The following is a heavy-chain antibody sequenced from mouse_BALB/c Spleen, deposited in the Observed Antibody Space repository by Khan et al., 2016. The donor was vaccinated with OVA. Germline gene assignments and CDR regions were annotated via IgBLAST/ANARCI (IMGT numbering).Heavy chain of an antibody. J-gene: IGHJ2*01. Sequence: VQLKQSGPGLVAPSQSLSITCTVSGFSLTSHGVHCVRQPPGKGLEWLGVIWAGGNSNYNSALMSRLSISNDSSKSQVFLKMNSLQTDDTAMYYCARNIEPEYFDYWGQGTTRTVAS. CDR1: GFSLTSHG. D-gene: IGHD1-3*01. V-gene: IGHV2-9*02. CDR3: ARNIEPEYFDY. CDR2: IWAGGNS.